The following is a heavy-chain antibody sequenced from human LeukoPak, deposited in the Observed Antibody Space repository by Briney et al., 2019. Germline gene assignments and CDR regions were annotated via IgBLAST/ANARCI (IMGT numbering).Heavy chain of an antibody. V-gene: IGHV3-23*01. CDR1: GFTFSSFA. J-gene: IGHJ4*02. Sequence: GGSLRLSCAASGFTFSSFATSWVRQAPGKGLAWVSTISGSGGSTYYADSVKGRFTISRDDSKNTLYLQINSLRAEDTAVYYCAKDHDYTYISTDIYFDYWGQGTRVTVSS. D-gene: IGHD3-16*01. CDR2: ISGSGGST. CDR3: AKDHDYTYISTDIYFDY.